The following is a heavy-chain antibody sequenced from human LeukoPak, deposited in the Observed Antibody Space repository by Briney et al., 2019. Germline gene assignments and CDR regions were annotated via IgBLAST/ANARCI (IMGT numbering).Heavy chain of an antibody. CDR2: VNGSGGSS. D-gene: IGHD3-22*01. V-gene: IGHV3-23*01. Sequence: GGSLRLSCAASGFSFSTYGVSWVRQAPGKGVEWGSSVNGSGGSSYYGDSVRGRFTISRDTSKNTLYLQMNSLRVEDTAEYYCAKDHHYDSSDYGRYYYYGMHVWGQGTTVTVSS. CDR1: GFSFSTYG. J-gene: IGHJ6*02. CDR3: AKDHHYDSSDYGRYYYYGMHV.